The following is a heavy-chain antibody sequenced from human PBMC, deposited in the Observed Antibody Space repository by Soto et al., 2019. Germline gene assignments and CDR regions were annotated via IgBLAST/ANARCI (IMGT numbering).Heavy chain of an antibody. J-gene: IGHJ6*02. CDR2: IYYSGST. CDR3: ASFVYDFWSGYRPYYYGMDV. V-gene: IGHV4-30-4*01. CDR1: GGSISSGDYY. Sequence: PSETLSLTCTVSGGSISSGDYYWSWIRQPPGKGLEWIGYIYYSGSTYYNPSLKSRVTISVDTSKNQFSLKLSSVTAADTAVYYCASFVYDFWSGYRPYYYGMDVWGQGTTVTVSS. D-gene: IGHD3-3*01.